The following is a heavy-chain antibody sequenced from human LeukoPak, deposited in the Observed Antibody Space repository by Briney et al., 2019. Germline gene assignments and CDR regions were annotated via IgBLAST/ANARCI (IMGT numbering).Heavy chain of an antibody. J-gene: IGHJ4*02. V-gene: IGHV7-4-1*02. Sequence: GASVKVSCKASGYSFNSQGMNWVRQAPGQGLEWMGWINTNTGNPTYAQGFTGRFVFSLDTSVSTAYLQISSLKAEDTAVYYCARGGVGAPRPSDYWGQGTLVTVSS. CDR2: INTNTGNP. CDR1: GYSFNSQG. D-gene: IGHD1-26*01. CDR3: ARGGVGAPRPSDY.